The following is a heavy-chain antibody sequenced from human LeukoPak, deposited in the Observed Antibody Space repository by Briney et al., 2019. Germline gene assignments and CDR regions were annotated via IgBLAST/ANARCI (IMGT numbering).Heavy chain of an antibody. Sequence: SQTLSLTCAISGDSVSSNSAAWNWIRQSPSRGLEWLGRTYYRSKCYNDYAVSVKSRITINPDTSKNQFSLQLNSVTPEDTAVYYCARDLRRGYSGYDPGLYYYYYGMDVWGQGTTVTVSS. J-gene: IGHJ6*02. CDR3: ARDLRRGYSGYDPGLYYYYYGMDV. D-gene: IGHD5-12*01. V-gene: IGHV6-1*01. CDR2: TYYRSKCYN. CDR1: GDSVSSNSAA.